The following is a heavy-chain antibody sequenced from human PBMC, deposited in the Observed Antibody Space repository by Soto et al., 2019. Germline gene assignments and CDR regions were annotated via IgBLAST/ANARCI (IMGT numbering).Heavy chain of an antibody. Sequence: SETLSLTCTVSGGSISSGGYYWSWIRQHPGKGLEWIGYIYYSGSTYYNPSLKSRVTISVDTSKNQFSLKLSSVTAADTAVYYCARREGSSGLIFDYWGQGTLVTVSS. D-gene: IGHD6-19*01. V-gene: IGHV4-31*03. CDR2: IYYSGST. CDR1: GGSISSGGYY. J-gene: IGHJ4*02. CDR3: ARREGSSGLIFDY.